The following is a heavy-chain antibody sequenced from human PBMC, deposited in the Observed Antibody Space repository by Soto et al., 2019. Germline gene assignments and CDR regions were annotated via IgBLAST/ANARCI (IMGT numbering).Heavy chain of an antibody. D-gene: IGHD2-2*01. Sequence: QVQLQQWGAGLLKPSETLSLTCGVFGESFTTYYWSRIRQAPGKGLEWIGEINESGSTIYNPSHESRVTISLGMSKNHFSLNLTSVTAADTAVYYCRMDDNQRDYWGQGTLVTVSS. CDR2: INESGST. J-gene: IGHJ4*02. CDR3: RMDDNQRDY. CDR1: GESFTTYY. V-gene: IGHV4-34*01.